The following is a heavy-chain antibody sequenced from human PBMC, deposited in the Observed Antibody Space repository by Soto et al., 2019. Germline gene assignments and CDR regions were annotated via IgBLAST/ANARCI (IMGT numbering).Heavy chain of an antibody. J-gene: IGHJ5*02. V-gene: IGHV4-39*07. CDR1: GGSISSSRYY. Sequence: SETLSLTCTVSGGSISSSRYYWGWIRQPPGKGLEWIGRIYHSGSTYYNPSLKSRVTISVDRSKNQFSLKLSSVTAADTAVYYCARGAFCGGDCYWFDPWGQGTLVTVSS. CDR2: IYHSGST. D-gene: IGHD2-21*02. CDR3: ARGAFCGGDCYWFDP.